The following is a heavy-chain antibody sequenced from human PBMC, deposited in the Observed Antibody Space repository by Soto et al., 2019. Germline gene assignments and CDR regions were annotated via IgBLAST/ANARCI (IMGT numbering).Heavy chain of an antibody. CDR2: IIPLFGTT. Sequence: QVQLVQSGAEVKKPGSSMKVSCKASGDTFNTYAINWVRQAPGQGLEWMGEIIPLFGTTNHAQKFQGRVTITADESTRTAYMELSSLRSDDTAVYYCARRTVVPGASLSYYGMDVWGQGSTVTVSS. V-gene: IGHV1-69*01. CDR1: GDTFNTYA. J-gene: IGHJ6*01. D-gene: IGHD2-2*01. CDR3: ARRTVVPGASLSYYGMDV.